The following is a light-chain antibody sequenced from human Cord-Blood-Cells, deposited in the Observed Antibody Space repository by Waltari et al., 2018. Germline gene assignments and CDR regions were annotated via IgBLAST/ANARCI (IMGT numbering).Light chain of an antibody. J-gene: IGKJ4*01. CDR3: QQYNNCPLT. CDR2: GAS. CDR1: QSVSSN. V-gene: IGKV3-15*01. Sequence: EIAMTQSPATLSVSPGESATLSCRASQSVSSNLAWYQQKPGQAPRLLIYGASTRATGIPARFSGSGSGTEFTLTISSLQSEDFAVYYCQQYNNCPLTFGGGTKVEIK.